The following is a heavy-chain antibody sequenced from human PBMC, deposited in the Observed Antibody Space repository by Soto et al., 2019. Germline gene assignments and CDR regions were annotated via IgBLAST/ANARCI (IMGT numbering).Heavy chain of an antibody. CDR1: GFTFSTYW. CDR2: ISENGSIT. V-gene: IGHV3-74*01. CDR3: AREYYSSGTH. D-gene: IGHD3-10*01. Sequence: GGSLRLSCAASGFTFSTYWMQWVRQVPGEGLVWVSSISENGSITTYADSVKGRFTISRDNAKNTLYLQMNGLRVEDTAIYYCAREYYSSGTHWGQGTLVTVSS. J-gene: IGHJ1*01.